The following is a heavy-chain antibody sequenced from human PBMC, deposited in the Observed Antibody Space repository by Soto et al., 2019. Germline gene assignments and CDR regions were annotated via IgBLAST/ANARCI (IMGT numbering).Heavy chain of an antibody. CDR3: ARLGGYYQAFDS. D-gene: IGHD3-22*01. Sequence: SETLALTCTVSGGSISSYYWSWIRQPPGKGLEWIGYIYYSGSTNYNPSPKSRVTISVDTSKNQFSLKLRSVTAADTAVYYCARLGGYYQAFDSWGHGALVTVS. CDR1: GGSISSYY. CDR2: IYYSGST. V-gene: IGHV4-59*08. J-gene: IGHJ4*01.